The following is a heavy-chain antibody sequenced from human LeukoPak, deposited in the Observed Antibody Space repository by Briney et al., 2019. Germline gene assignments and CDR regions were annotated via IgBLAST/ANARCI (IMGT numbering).Heavy chain of an antibody. V-gene: IGHV4-39*01. D-gene: IGHD1-26*01. CDR1: GGSISSSSYY. CDR2: IYYSGST. J-gene: IGHJ4*02. Sequence: PSETLSLTCTVSGGSISSSSYYWGWIRQPPGKGLEWIGSIYYSGSTYYNPSLKSRVTISVDTSKNQFSLKLSSVTAADTAVYYCARHDRYSGSYGGQGTRVTVSS. CDR3: ARHDRYSGSY.